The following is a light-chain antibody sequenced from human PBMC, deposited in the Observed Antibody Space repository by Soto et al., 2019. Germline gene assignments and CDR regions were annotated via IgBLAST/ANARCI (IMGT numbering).Light chain of an antibody. CDR2: DTS. V-gene: IGKV3-15*01. Sequence: IVMTQSPATLSVSPGERATLSCRASQSIRTNLAWYRRKPGQAPSLLIYDTSTRATGIPARFSGSGSGTDFTLTISSLQSEDFAVYYCQQRSNWPPITFGQGTLLEIK. CDR3: QQRSNWPPIT. CDR1: QSIRTN. J-gene: IGKJ5*01.